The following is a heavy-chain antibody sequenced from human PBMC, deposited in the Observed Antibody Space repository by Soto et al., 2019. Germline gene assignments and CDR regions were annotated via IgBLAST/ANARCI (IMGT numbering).Heavy chain of an antibody. V-gene: IGHV5-51*01. J-gene: IGHJ4*02. D-gene: IGHD6-13*01. Sequence: GESLKISCKGSGYSFTSYWIGWVRQMPGKGLEWMGIIYPGDSDTRYSPSFQGQVTISADKSISTAYLQWSSLKASDTAMYYCARLSLAAAGTYYFDYWGQGTLVTVSS. CDR2: IYPGDSDT. CDR1: GYSFTSYW. CDR3: ARLSLAAAGTYYFDY.